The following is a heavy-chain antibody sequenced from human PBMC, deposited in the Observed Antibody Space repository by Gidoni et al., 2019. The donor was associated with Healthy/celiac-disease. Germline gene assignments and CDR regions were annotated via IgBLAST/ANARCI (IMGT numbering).Heavy chain of an antibody. D-gene: IGHD4-17*01. V-gene: IGHV3-30-3*01. CDR2: ISYDGSNK. Sequence: QVQLVESGGGVVQPGRSLRLSCAASGFTFSSYAMHWVRQAPGKGLEWVAVISYDGSNKYYADSVKGRFTISRDNSKNTLYLQMNSLRAEDTAVYYCARVNTVTEPPHYWGQGTLVTVSS. J-gene: IGHJ4*02. CDR1: GFTFSSYA. CDR3: ARVNTVTEPPHY.